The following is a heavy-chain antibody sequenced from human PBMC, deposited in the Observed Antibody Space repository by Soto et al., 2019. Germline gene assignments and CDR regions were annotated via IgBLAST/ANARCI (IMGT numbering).Heavy chain of an antibody. V-gene: IGHV3-74*01. CDR1: GFTFSSYW. CDR2: MNEDGGTT. D-gene: IGHD3-10*01. Sequence: GGSLRLSCAASGFTFSSYWMHWVRQAPGKGLVWVSRMNEDGGTTDYADSVKGRFTISRDNAKNTLYLQMNSLRVEDTAVYYCASDLSGRADVWGQGTTVTVS. CDR3: ASDLSGRADV. J-gene: IGHJ6*02.